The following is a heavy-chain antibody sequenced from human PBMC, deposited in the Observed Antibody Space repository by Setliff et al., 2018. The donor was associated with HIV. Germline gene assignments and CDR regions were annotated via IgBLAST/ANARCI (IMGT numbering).Heavy chain of an antibody. D-gene: IGHD2-2*01. CDR1: GHTFTNVD. J-gene: IGHJ3*02. CDR3: ARDRGVYCRSTNCYSPVDAFDI. Sequence: ASVKVSCKASGHTFTNVDIHWLRRATGQGLEWMGWISAYNGNTNYAQKVQGRVTMTTDTSTSTAYMELRSLRSDDTAVYYCARDRGVYCRSTNCYSPVDAFDIWGQGTMVTVSS. CDR2: ISAYNGNT. V-gene: IGHV1-18*01.